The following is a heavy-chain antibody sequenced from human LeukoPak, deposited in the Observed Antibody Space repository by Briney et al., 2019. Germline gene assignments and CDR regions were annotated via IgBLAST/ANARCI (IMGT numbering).Heavy chain of an antibody. V-gene: IGHV3-48*03. J-gene: IGHJ4*02. Sequence: GGSLRLSCAVSGFTISSYEMNWVRQAPGKGLEWISYSSSGGTTIYYADSVKGRFTISRDNAKNSLYLQMNSLRAEDTAVYYCAKDPRIAARSYYFDYWGQGTLVTVSS. CDR1: GFTISSYE. CDR2: SSSGGTTI. CDR3: AKDPRIAARSYYFDY. D-gene: IGHD6-6*01.